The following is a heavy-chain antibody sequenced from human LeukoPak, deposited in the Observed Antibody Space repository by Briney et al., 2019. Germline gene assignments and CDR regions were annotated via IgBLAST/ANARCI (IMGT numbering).Heavy chain of an antibody. V-gene: IGHV4-59*01. J-gene: IGHJ4*02. D-gene: IGHD3-22*01. Sequence: SETLSLTCTVCGGSISSYYWRWLRQPPAKGLEWIGYIYYGGSTNYNPSLKSRVTISVDTSKNQFSLKLSSVTAADTAVYYCARSQYYDSSGYYPSVYVDYWGQGTLVTVSS. CDR1: GGSISSYY. CDR3: ARSQYYDSSGYYPSVYVDY. CDR2: IYYGGST.